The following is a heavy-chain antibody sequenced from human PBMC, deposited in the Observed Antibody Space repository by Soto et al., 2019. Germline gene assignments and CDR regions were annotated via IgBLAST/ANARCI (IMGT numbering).Heavy chain of an antibody. J-gene: IGHJ6*02. CDR2: FDPEDGET. D-gene: IGHD3-3*01. CDR1: GYTLTELS. CDR3: ATIFTISHDLKYGMDV. Sequence: ASVKGSCKVSGYTLTELSMHWVRQAPGKGLEWMGGFDPEDGETIYAQKFQGRVTMTEDTSTDTAYMELSSLRSEDTAVYYCATIFTISHDLKYGMDVWGQGTTVTVSS. V-gene: IGHV1-24*01.